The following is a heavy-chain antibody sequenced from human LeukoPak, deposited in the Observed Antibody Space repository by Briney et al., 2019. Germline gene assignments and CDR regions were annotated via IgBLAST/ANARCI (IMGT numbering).Heavy chain of an antibody. D-gene: IGHD2-2*01. CDR1: GFTFSSYW. CDR3: ARDEGDIVVVPAADY. V-gene: IGHV3-7*01. CDR2: IKQDGSEK. J-gene: IGHJ4*02. Sequence: PGGSLRLSCAASGFTFSSYWMSWVRQAPGKGLEWVANIKQDGSEKYYVDSVKGRFTISRDNAKNSLYLQMNSLRAEDTAVYYCARDEGDIVVVPAADYWGQGTLVTVSS.